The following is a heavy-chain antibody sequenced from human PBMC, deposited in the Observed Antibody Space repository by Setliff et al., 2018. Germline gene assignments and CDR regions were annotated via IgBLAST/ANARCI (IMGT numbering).Heavy chain of an antibody. D-gene: IGHD2-2*02. CDR3: ARDAEPSAISLYYFDYYMDV. J-gene: IGHJ6*03. V-gene: IGHV3-9*01. Sequence: GGSLRLSCAASGFTFDDYVMHWVRQAPGKGLEWVSGISWNSDNIGYADSVKGRFTISRDNAKNSLYLQMNSLRAEDTAVYYCARDAEPSAISLYYFDYYMDVWGKGTTVTVSS. CDR1: GFTFDDYV. CDR2: ISWNSDNI.